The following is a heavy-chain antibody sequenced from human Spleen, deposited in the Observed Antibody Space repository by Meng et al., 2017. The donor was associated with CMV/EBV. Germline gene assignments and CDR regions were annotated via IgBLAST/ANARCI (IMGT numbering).Heavy chain of an antibody. CDR2: INHSGST. CDR3: ARNSIKYYDFWSGYYIP. Sequence: SFVGYYWSWIRQPPGKGLEWIGEINHSGSTNYNPSLKSRVTISVDTSKNQFSLKLSSVTAADTAVYYCARNSIKYYDFWSGYYIPWGQGTLVTVSS. V-gene: IGHV4-34*01. D-gene: IGHD3-3*01. CDR1: SFVGYY. J-gene: IGHJ5*02.